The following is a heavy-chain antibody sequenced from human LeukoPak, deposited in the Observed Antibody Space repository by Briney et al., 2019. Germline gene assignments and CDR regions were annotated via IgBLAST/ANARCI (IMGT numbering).Heavy chain of an antibody. Sequence: ASVKVSCKASGYTFTSYGISWVRQAPGQGLEWMGWISAYNGNTNYAQKLQGSVTMTTDTSTSTAYMELRSLRSDDTAVYYCARDSTTPYGDYVRNFDYWGQGTLVTVSS. V-gene: IGHV1-18*01. CDR2: ISAYNGNT. CDR3: ARDSTTPYGDYVRNFDY. CDR1: GYTFTSYG. J-gene: IGHJ4*02. D-gene: IGHD4-17*01.